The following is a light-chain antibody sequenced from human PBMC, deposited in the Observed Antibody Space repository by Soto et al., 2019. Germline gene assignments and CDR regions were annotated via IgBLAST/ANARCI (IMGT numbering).Light chain of an antibody. J-gene: IGKJ2*01. V-gene: IGKV3-20*01. CDR2: GAS. CDR1: QSVSSSY. CDR3: QQYGSSAQYT. Sequence: EIVLTQSPGTLSLSPGERATLSCRASQSVSSSYLAWYQQKPGQAPRLLIYGASSRATGIPDRFSGSGSGTDFTLPISRQEPEDVAVYYCQQYGSSAQYTFGQGTKLEIK.